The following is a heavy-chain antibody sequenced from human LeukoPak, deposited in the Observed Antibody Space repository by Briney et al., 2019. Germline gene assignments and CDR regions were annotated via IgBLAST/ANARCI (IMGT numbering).Heavy chain of an antibody. J-gene: IGHJ3*02. D-gene: IGHD3-22*01. CDR1: GYSISSGYY. CDR2: IYHSGST. V-gene: IGHV4-38-2*01. Sequence: SETLSLTCAVSGYSISSGYYWGWIRQPPGKGLEWIGSIYHSGSTYYNPPLKSRVTISVDTSKNQFSLKLSSVTAADTAVYYCARRDYYDSSGFAFDIWGQGTMVTVSS. CDR3: ARRDYYDSSGFAFDI.